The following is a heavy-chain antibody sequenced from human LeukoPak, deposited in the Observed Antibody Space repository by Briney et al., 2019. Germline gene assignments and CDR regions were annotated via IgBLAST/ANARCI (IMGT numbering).Heavy chain of an antibody. V-gene: IGHV3-7*01. J-gene: IGHJ4*02. CDR2: IKQDGSEK. D-gene: IGHD6-19*01. CDR3: ARERKKAYSSGWNY. CDR1: GFTFSSYW. Sequence: TGGSLRLSCAASGFTFSSYWMSWVRQAPGKGLEWVANIKQDGSEKYYVDSVKGRFTISRDNAKNSLYLQMNSLRAEDTAVYYCARERKKAYSSGWNYWGQGTLVTVSS.